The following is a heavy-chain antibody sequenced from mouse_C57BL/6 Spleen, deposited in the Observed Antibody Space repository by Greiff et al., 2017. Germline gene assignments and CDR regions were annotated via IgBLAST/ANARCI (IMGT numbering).Heavy chain of an antibody. Sequence: EVQLQQSGAELVKPGASVKLSCTASGFNIKDYYMHWVKQRTEQGLEWIGRIDPEDGETKYDPKFQGKATITADTSSNTAYLQLSSLTSEDTAVYYCANYGSSYPCDFDVWGTGTTVTVSS. D-gene: IGHD1-1*01. CDR3: ANYGSSYPCDFDV. CDR1: GFNIKDYY. J-gene: IGHJ1*03. V-gene: IGHV14-2*01. CDR2: IDPEDGET.